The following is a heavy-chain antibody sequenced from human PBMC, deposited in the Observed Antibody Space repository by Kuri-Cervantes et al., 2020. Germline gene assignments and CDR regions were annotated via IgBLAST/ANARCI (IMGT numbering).Heavy chain of an antibody. CDR1: GFTFSSYW. D-gene: IGHD1-14*01. Sequence: GESLKISCVASGFTFSSYWMDWVRQAPGKGLEWVAIIKQDGSARYYADSVKGRFTISRDNVKNSLYLQVSRPRAEDTAVYYCARGNRNTKDAFDIWGQGTVVTVSS. CDR2: IKQDGSAR. J-gene: IGHJ3*02. V-gene: IGHV3-7*01. CDR3: ARGNRNTKDAFDI.